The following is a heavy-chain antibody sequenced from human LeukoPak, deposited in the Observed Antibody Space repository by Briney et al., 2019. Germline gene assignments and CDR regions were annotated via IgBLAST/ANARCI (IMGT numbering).Heavy chain of an antibody. CDR2: INHSGST. J-gene: IGHJ5*02. Sequence: PSETLSLTCAVYGGSFSGYYWSWIRQPPGKGLEWIGEINHSGSTNYNPSLKSRVTISVDTTKNQFSLELSSVTAPDTAVYYCARGRGIAARRGVRYNWFDPWGKGTLVTVSS. CDR1: GGSFSGYY. CDR3: ARGRGIAARRGVRYNWFDP. D-gene: IGHD6-6*01. V-gene: IGHV4-34*01.